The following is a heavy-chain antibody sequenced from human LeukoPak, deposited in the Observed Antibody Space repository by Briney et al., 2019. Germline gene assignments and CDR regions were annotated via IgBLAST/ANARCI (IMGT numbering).Heavy chain of an antibody. V-gene: IGHV3-23*01. CDR1: GFTFSSYA. CDR2: IRGSGGST. Sequence: GGSLRLSCAASGFTFSSYAMNWVRQAPGKGLEWVSGIRGSGGSTYYADSVKGRFTISRDNSKNTLYLQMNNLRAEDTAVYYCAKDRWARGDQVATADSVHYWGQGTLVTVSS. J-gene: IGHJ4*02. CDR3: AKDRWARGDQVATADSVHY. D-gene: IGHD5-12*01.